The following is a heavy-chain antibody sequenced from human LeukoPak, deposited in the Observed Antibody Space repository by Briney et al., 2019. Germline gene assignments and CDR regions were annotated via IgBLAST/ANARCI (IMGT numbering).Heavy chain of an antibody. CDR1: GYTITTYA. J-gene: IGHJ4*02. CDR2: IRANNGNT. CDR3: ATFLAATKAPVDY. D-gene: IGHD2-15*01. Sequence: ASVKVSCTASGYTITTYAITWVRQAPGQGLEWMGWIRANNGNTNYAQKLQGRVTMTTDTSTSTAYMELSSLRSEDTAVYYCATFLAATKAPVDYWGQGTLITVSS. V-gene: IGHV1-18*01.